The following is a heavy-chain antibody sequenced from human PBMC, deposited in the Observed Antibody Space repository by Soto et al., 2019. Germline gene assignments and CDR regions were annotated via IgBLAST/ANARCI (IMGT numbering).Heavy chain of an antibody. D-gene: IGHD1-26*01. J-gene: IGHJ4*02. CDR2: ISDSGVST. CDR1: GLTFSSSS. Sequence: PGGSKILSYASSGLTFSSSSVILVRPDPGKGLDWVSSISDSGVSTYYADSVKGRFTISRDNSKSTLYLQMNSLRAEDTAVYYCAKETYSGSSHLDYWGQGTLVTVSS. CDR3: AKETYSGSSHLDY. V-gene: IGHV3-23*01.